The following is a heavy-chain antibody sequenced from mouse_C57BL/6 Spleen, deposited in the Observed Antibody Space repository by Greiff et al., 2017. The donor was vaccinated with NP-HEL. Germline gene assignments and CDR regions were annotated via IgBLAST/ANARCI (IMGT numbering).Heavy chain of an antibody. Sequence: VQLKQSGPGLVKPSQSLSLTCSVTGYSITSGYYWNWIRQFPGNKLEWMGYISYDGSNNYNPSLKNRISITRDTSKNQFFLKLNSVTTEDTATYDCARRADYWGQGTSVTVSS. CDR1: GYSITSGYY. J-gene: IGHJ4*01. V-gene: IGHV3-6*01. D-gene: IGHD3-1*01. CDR3: ARRADY. CDR2: ISYDGSN.